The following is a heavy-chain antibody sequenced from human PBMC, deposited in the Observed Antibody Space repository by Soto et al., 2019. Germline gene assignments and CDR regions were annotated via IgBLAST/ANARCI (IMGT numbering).Heavy chain of an antibody. CDR1: GDSISSSY. CDR3: ARGVLEWLLRDSYYYYMDV. Sequence: QVQLQESGPGLVKPSETLSLTCTVSGDSISSSYWNWIRQAPGKGLEWIGYIADTGSTNYNPSPTGRVTLSVDPSNNQYSLKLSSVTAADTAVYYCARGVLEWLLRDSYYYYMDVWGKGTTVTVSS. V-gene: IGHV4-59*01. J-gene: IGHJ6*03. D-gene: IGHD3-3*01. CDR2: IADTGST.